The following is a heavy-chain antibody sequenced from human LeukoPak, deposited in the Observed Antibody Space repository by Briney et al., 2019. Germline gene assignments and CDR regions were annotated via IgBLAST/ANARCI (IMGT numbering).Heavy chain of an antibody. J-gene: IGHJ4*02. CDR2: INHSGST. Sequence: PSETLSLTCAVYGGSFSGHYWSWIRQPPGKGLEWIGEINHSGSTNYNPSLKSRVTISVDTSKNQFSLKLSSVTAADTAVYYCARSAGYSSGWYDYWGQGTLVTVSS. D-gene: IGHD6-19*01. CDR3: ARSAGYSSGWYDY. CDR1: GGSFSGHY. V-gene: IGHV4-34*01.